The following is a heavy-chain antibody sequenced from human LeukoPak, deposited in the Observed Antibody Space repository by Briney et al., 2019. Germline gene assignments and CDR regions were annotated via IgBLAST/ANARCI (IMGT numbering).Heavy chain of an antibody. CDR2: INPDSGGT. CDR3: ARAFIVAPSLGDFEY. V-gene: IGHV1-2*02. CDR1: RCIHIDYH. D-gene: IGHD6-6*01. Sequence: ASVTDTCQFCRCIHIDYHIHGLGPPRARGRAGMGWINPDSGGTNYAENVQGRVTITRDTSNSTAYMELNRLKSDDTAVYYCARAFIVAPSLGDFEYWGQGTLVTVSS. J-gene: IGHJ4*02.